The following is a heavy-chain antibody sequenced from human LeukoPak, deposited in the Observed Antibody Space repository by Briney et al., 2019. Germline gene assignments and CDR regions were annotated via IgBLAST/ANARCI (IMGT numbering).Heavy chain of an antibody. CDR1: GFTFSDYY. J-gene: IGHJ4*02. V-gene: IGHV3-11*01. D-gene: IGHD3-3*01. CDR3: ARDVYYDFWSGAWGYFDY. CDR2: ISSSGSTI. Sequence: GGSLRLSCAASGFTFSDYYMSWIRQAPGKGLEWVSYISSSGSTIYYADSVKGRFTISRDNAKNSLYLQMNSLRAEDTAVYYCARDVYYDFWSGAWGYFDYWGQGTLVTVSS.